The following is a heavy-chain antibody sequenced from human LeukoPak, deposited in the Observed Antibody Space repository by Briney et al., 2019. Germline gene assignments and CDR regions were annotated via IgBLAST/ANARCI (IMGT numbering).Heavy chain of an antibody. Sequence: LSLTCAVYGGSFSGYYWSWIRQPPGKGLEWVSGITWNSDRKGYADSVKGRFTISRDNAKNSLYLQMNSLRAEDTALYYCAKAGGSGYYNDAFDIWGQGTMVTVSS. J-gene: IGHJ3*02. CDR2: ITWNSDRK. V-gene: IGHV3-9*01. CDR3: AKAGGSGYYNDAFDI. CDR1: GGSFSGYY. D-gene: IGHD3-22*01.